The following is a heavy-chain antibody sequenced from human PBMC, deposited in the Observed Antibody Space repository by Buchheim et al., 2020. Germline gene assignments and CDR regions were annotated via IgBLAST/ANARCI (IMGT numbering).Heavy chain of an antibody. Sequence: EVQLLESGGGLAQPGGSLRLSCAASGFTFSSYAMSWVRQAPGQGLEWVSAISGGGDSTWFADSVKGRFTISRDNSKNMLYLQMNTLRPEDTALYYCAKDSYDGRGSRYDYWGQGTL. CDR1: GFTFSSYA. CDR3: AKDSYDGRGSRYDY. CDR2: ISGGGDST. J-gene: IGHJ4*02. V-gene: IGHV3-23*01. D-gene: IGHD3-22*01.